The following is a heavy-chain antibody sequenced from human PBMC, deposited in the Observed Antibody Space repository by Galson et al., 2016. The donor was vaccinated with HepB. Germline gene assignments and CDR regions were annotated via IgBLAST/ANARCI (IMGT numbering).Heavy chain of an antibody. D-gene: IGHD4-11*01. CDR2: IHHSGIT. CDR3: SSLRMGRQLTRLQKIQRKYYDVMDV. Sequence: SETLSLTCGVSGGSLGRYYWSWIRQPPGKGLEWIGEIHHSGITNYNPSLKGRVTISLDTSKNQFSLRLNFVTAADTAVYYCSSLRMGRQLTRLQKIQRKYYDVMDVWGQGTSVTVSS. V-gene: IGHV4-34*01. CDR1: GGSLGRYY. J-gene: IGHJ6*02.